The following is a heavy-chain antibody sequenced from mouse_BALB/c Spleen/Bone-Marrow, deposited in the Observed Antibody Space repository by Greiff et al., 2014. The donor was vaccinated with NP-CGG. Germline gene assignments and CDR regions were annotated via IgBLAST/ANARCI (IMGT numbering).Heavy chain of an antibody. Sequence: EVKLQESGGGLVQPGGSRKLSCAASGFTFSSFGMHWVRQAPEKGPEWVAYISSGSSTIYYADTVKGRFTISRDNPKNTLFLQMTSLRSEDTAMYYCARLRRYYGYFDYWGQGTTLTVSS. V-gene: IGHV5-17*02. CDR3: ARLRRYYGYFDY. J-gene: IGHJ2*01. D-gene: IGHD1-1*01. CDR1: GFTFSSFG. CDR2: ISSGSSTI.